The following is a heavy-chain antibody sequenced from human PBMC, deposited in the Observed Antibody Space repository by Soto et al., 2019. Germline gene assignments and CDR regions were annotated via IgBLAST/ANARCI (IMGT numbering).Heavy chain of an antibody. CDR2: FDPEDGET. V-gene: IGHV1-24*01. CDR1: GNSVTDIS. Sequence: QVQLVQSGADVRKPGASVKVSCRVSGNSVTDISLHWVRQAPGKGLEWMGGFDPEDGETIYAPHFRGRVTMTEDTSTDTAYLELRRLTSEDTATYYCTTRRGNDYGWDIWGQGTLVAVSS. CDR3: TTRRGNDYGWDI. D-gene: IGHD5-18*01. J-gene: IGHJ4*02.